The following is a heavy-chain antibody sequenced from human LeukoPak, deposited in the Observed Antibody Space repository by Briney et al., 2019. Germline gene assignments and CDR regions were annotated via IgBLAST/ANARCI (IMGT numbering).Heavy chain of an antibody. CDR1: GGSFSGYY. D-gene: IGHD6-13*01. CDR2: INHSGST. CDR3: ARDLYSSRTNDAFVI. V-gene: IGHV4-34*01. J-gene: IGHJ3*02. Sequence: SETLSLTCAVYGGSFSGYYWSWIRQPPGKGVEWIGEINHSGSTNYNPSLKSRVTISVDTSKNQFSLKLSSVTAADTAVYYCARDLYSSRTNDAFVIWGQGTMVTVSS.